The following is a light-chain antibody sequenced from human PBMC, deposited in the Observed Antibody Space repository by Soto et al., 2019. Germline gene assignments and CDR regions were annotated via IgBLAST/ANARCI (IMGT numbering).Light chain of an antibody. V-gene: IGKV4-1*01. CDR3: QQYFSFPWT. Sequence: DIVMTQSPDSLAVSLGERATINCKSSQSVLYSSNNKNYLAWYQQRPGQPPNLLIYWASTRESGVPDQFSGSGSGTDFTLTISSLQAEDVAIYYCQQYFSFPWTFGQGTKVEIK. J-gene: IGKJ1*01. CDR1: QSVLYSSNNKNY. CDR2: WAS.